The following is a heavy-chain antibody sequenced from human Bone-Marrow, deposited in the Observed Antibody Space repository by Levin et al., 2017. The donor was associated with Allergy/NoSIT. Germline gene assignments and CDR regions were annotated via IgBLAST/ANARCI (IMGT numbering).Heavy chain of an antibody. J-gene: IGHJ4*02. V-gene: IGHV3-23*01. CDR1: GLSFSSYA. CDR3: ARDWGVAVAGISYYFDD. CDR2: ISGGGDKT. Sequence: HPGGSLRLSCAASGLSFSSYAMSWVRQAPGKGLEWVTAISGGGDKTYYAASVKGRFTISRDNSKNTLSLEMNSLRVEDTAVYYCARDWGVAVAGISYYFDDWGQGTLVTVSS. D-gene: IGHD6-19*01.